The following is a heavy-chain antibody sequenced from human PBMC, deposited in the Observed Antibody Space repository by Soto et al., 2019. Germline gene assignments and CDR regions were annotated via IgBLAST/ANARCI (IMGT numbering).Heavy chain of an antibody. V-gene: IGHV3-21*01. J-gene: IGHJ6*02. CDR3: ARDGTLLGGDSSGYYYYYYCGMDV. D-gene: IGHD3-22*01. CDR1: GFTFSSYS. Sequence: GGSLRLSCAASGFTFSSYSMNWVRQAPGKGLEWVSSISSSSSYIYYADSVKGRFTIYRDNAKNSLYLQMNILRAEDKAVYYCARDGTLLGGDSSGYYYYYYCGMDVWGQWTTVPVSS. CDR2: ISSSSSYI.